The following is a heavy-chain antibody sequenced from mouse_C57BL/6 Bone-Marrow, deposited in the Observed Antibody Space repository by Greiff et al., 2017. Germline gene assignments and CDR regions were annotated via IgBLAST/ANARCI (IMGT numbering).Heavy chain of an antibody. CDR3: ARARFYYGSSCVFAY. J-gene: IGHJ3*01. D-gene: IGHD1-1*01. Sequence: EVKLMESGGGLVKPGGSLKLPCAASGFTFSSYAMSWVRQPPEKRLEWVATISDGGSYTYYPDHVKGRFTISRDNAKNNLYLQMSHLKSEDKAMYYCARARFYYGSSCVFAYWGQGTLVTVSA. CDR2: ISDGGSYT. V-gene: IGHV5-4*03. CDR1: GFTFSSYA.